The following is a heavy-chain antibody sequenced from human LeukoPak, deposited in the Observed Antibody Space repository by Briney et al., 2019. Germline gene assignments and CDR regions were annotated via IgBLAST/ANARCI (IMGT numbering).Heavy chain of an antibody. J-gene: IGHJ1*01. CDR3: ARDHGCSSTSCPSGGH. CDR2: ISSSSSYI. Sequence: PGGSLRLSCAASGFTFSSYSMNWVRQAPGKGLEWVSSISSSSSYIYYADSVKGRFTISRDNAKNSLYLQMNSLRAEDTAVYYCARDHGCSSTSCPSGGHWGQGTLVTVSS. CDR1: GFTFSSYS. D-gene: IGHD2-2*01. V-gene: IGHV3-21*01.